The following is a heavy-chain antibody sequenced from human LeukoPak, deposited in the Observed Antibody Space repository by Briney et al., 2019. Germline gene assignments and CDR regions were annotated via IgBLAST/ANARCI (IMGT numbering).Heavy chain of an antibody. CDR1: GFTFSSYE. Sequence: GGSLRLSCAASGFTFSSYEMNWVRQAPGKGLEGVSYISSSGSTIYYADSVKGRFTISRDNAKNSLYLQMNSLRAEDTAVYYCARSFDWLDYWGQGTLVTVSS. V-gene: IGHV3-48*03. CDR3: ARSFDWLDY. J-gene: IGHJ4*02. D-gene: IGHD3-9*01. CDR2: ISSSGSTI.